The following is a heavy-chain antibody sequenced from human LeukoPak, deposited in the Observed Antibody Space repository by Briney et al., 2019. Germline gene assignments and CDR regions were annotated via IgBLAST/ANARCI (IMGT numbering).Heavy chain of an antibody. V-gene: IGHV4-4*02. CDR2: IYHSGST. CDR3: VSRRYNYGFDS. Sequence: SETLSLTCDVSGDSISGSNWWNWVRQPPGKGLEWIGGIYHSGSTNYNPSLKGRVTMSVDKSKNQFSLKLSSVTAADTAVFYCVSRRYNYGFDSWGQGSLVTVSS. CDR1: GDSISGSNW. D-gene: IGHD5-18*01. J-gene: IGHJ4*02.